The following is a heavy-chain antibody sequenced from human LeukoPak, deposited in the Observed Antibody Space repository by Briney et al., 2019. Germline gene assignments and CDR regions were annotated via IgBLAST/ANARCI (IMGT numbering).Heavy chain of an antibody. CDR3: ARDGEGFDY. V-gene: IGHV4-59*01. CDR1: GGSFSGYY. CDR2: IYYSGST. Sequence: SEALSLTCAVYGGSFSGYYWSWIRQPPGKGLEWIGYIYYSGSTNYNPSLKSRVTISVDTSKNQFSLKLSSVTAADTAVYYCARDGEGFDYWGQGTLVTVSS. D-gene: IGHD3-10*01. J-gene: IGHJ4*02.